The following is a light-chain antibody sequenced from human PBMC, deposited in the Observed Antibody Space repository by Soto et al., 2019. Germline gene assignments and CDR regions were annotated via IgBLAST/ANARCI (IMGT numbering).Light chain of an antibody. V-gene: IGLV2-14*01. J-gene: IGLJ1*01. CDR2: DVS. CDR3: SSYTTSNTRQIV. CDR1: SSDVGGYNY. Sequence: QSVLTQPDSVSGSPGRSITISCTGTSSDVGGYNYVSWYQQHPGKAPKFMIYDVSNRPSGVSNRFSGSKSGNTASLTISGLQAEDEADYYCSSYTTSNTRQIVFGTGTKVTVL.